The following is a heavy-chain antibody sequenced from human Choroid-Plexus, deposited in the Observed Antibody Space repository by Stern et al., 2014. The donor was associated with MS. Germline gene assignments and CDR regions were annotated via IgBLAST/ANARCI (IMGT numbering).Heavy chain of an antibody. CDR1: GFRFSRYA. CDR2: ICYDGSNP. J-gene: IGHJ4*02. D-gene: IGHD6-13*01. V-gene: IGHV3-33*01. Sequence: VQLVQSGGGVVQPGRSLRLSCAASGFRFSRYAMHWVRQAPGKGLEWVALICYDGSNPYYADSVTGRFTISRDNFKNTLYLQMNSLKAEDTAVYYCASAYSSSHYYFDYWGQGTLVTVSS. CDR3: ASAYSSSHYYFDY.